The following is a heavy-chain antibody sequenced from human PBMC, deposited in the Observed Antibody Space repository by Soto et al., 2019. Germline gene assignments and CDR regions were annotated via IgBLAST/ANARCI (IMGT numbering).Heavy chain of an antibody. V-gene: IGHV4-59*08. Sequence: PSETLSLTCTVSGGSISSYYWSWIRQPPGKGLEWIGYIYYSGSTNYNPSLKSRVTISVDTSKNQFSLKLSSVTAADTAVYYCARGDYYHLDVWGKGTTVTVSS. CDR2: IYYSGST. CDR1: GGSISSYY. CDR3: ARGDYYHLDV. J-gene: IGHJ6*03.